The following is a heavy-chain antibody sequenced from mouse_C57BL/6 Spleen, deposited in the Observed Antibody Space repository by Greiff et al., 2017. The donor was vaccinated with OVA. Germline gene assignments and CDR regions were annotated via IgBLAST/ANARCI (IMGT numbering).Heavy chain of an antibody. V-gene: IGHV1-55*01. CDR1: GFTFTSYW. Sequence: QVQLQQPGAELVKPGASVKMSCKASGFTFTSYWITWVKQRPGQGLEWIGDIYPGSGSTNYNEKFKSKATLTVDTSSSTAYMQLSSLTSEDSAVYYCARWDYGSSRYFDVWGTGTTVTVSS. D-gene: IGHD1-1*01. J-gene: IGHJ1*03. CDR2: IYPGSGST. CDR3: ARWDYGSSRYFDV.